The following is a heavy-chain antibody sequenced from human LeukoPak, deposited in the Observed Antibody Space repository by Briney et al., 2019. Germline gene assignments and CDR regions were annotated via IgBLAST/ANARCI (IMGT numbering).Heavy chain of an antibody. CDR2: IRYDGSNK. D-gene: IGHD3-22*01. CDR3: AKDPSYYDSSGYYPDYFDY. V-gene: IGHV3-30*02. J-gene: IGHJ4*02. CDR1: GFTFSSYG. Sequence: GGSLRLSCAASGFTFSSYGMHWVRQAPGKGLEWVAFIRYDGSNKYYADSVKGRFTISRDNSKNTLYLQMNSLRAEDTAVYYCAKDPSYYDSSGYYPDYFDYWGQGTLVTVSS.